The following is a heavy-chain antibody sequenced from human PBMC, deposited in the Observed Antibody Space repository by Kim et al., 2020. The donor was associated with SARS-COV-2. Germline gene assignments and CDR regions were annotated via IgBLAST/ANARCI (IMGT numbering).Heavy chain of an antibody. D-gene: IGHD2-15*01. CDR2: ISAYNGNT. V-gene: IGHV1-18*04. J-gene: IGHJ6*02. CDR3: AREGVVGYCSGGSCFPGKKYYYYGMDV. Sequence: ASVKVSCKASGYTFTSYGISWVRQAPGQGLEWMGWISAYNGNTNYAQKLQGRVTMTTDTSTSTAYMELRSLRSDDTSVYYCAREGVVGYCSGGSCFPGKKYYYYGMDVWGQGTTVTVSS. CDR1: GYTFTSYG.